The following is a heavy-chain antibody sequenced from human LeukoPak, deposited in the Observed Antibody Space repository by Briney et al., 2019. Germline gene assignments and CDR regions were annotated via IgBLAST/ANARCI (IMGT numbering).Heavy chain of an antibody. CDR1: GGSISSGSYY. CDR2: IYTSGNT. Sequence: PSQTLSLTCTVSGGSISSGSYYWSWIRQPAGKGLEWIGRIYTSGNTNYNPSLKSRVTMSVDTSKNQLSLKLSSVTAADTAVYYCARVGGYCSSSSCYERWFDPWGQGTLVTVSS. J-gene: IGHJ5*02. D-gene: IGHD2-2*01. V-gene: IGHV4-61*02. CDR3: ARVGGYCSSSSCYERWFDP.